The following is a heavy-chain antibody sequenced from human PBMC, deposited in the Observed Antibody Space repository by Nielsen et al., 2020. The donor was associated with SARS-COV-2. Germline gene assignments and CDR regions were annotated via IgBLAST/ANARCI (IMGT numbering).Heavy chain of an antibody. CDR2: ISYDGSNK. J-gene: IGHJ4*02. Sequence: GESLKISCAASGFTFSSYAMHWVRQAPGKGLEWVAVISYDGSNKYYADSVKGRFTISRDNSKNTLYLQMNSLRAEDTAVYYCARGGGTGYYFDYWGQGTLVTVSS. V-gene: IGHV3-30-3*01. CDR1: GFTFSSYA. CDR3: ARGGGTGYYFDY. D-gene: IGHD3-10*01.